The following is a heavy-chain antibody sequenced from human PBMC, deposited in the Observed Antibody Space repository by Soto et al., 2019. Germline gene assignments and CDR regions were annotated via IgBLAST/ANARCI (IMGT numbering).Heavy chain of an antibody. D-gene: IGHD1-26*01. CDR1: GFTYTTYW. J-gene: IGHJ5*02. CDR3: ATVATGSYFWFDP. V-gene: IGHV3-74*03. CDR2: INSDGRTT. Sequence: GGSLRLSCTASGFTYTTYWMHWVRQAPGKGLVWVSRINSDGRTTTYADSVKGRFTISRDNAKNTLYLQMNSLSAEDTAVYYCATVATGSYFWFDPWGQGTLVTLSS.